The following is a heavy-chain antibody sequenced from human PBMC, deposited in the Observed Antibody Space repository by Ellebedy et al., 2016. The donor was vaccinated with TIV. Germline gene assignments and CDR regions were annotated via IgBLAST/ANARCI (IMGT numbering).Heavy chain of an antibody. CDR1: GFTFSRHD. CDR3: VGSGGWLLYH. D-gene: IGHD6-19*01. V-gene: IGHV3-13*01. J-gene: IGHJ1*01. CDR2: IGTAGDT. Sequence: GESLKISXAASGFTFSRHDMHWVRQATGKGLEWVSAIGTAGDTYYPGSVKGRFTISRENAKNSLYLQMNSLRAEDTAVYYCVGSGGWLLYHWGQGTLATVSS.